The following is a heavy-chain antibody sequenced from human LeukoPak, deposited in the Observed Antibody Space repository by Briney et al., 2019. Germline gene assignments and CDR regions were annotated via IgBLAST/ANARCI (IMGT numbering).Heavy chain of an antibody. Sequence: GESLKISCKGSGYSFTSYWIGWVRQMPGKGLEWMGIIYPGDSDTRYSPSFQGQVTISADNSISPAYLRWSSLKASGTAMYYCARPVGSSGYPYYFDYWGQGTLVTVSS. CDR1: GYSFTSYW. J-gene: IGHJ4*02. CDR2: IYPGDSDT. CDR3: ARPVGSSGYPYYFDY. D-gene: IGHD3-22*01. V-gene: IGHV5-51*01.